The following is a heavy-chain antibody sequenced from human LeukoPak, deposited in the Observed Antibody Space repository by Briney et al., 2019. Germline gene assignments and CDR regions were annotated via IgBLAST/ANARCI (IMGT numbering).Heavy chain of an antibody. CDR2: ISNDGGST. D-gene: IGHD3-3*01. CDR3: ARVRSGYYKVYYYYYMDV. V-gene: IGHV3-64*01. J-gene: IGHJ6*03. Sequence: GGSLRLSCAASGFTFSNFIMHWVRQAPGKGLEYVSAISNDGGSTYYANSVKGRFTISRDNSKNTLYLQMNSLRAEDTAVYYCARVRSGYYKVYYYYYMDVWGKGTTVTVSS. CDR1: GFTFSNFI.